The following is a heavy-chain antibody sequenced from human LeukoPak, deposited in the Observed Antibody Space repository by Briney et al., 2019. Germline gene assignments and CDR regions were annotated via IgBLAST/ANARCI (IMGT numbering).Heavy chain of an antibody. CDR3: VQGGWLDY. V-gene: IGHV3-23*01. CDR1: GFTFCNSG. Sequence: GGSLRLFCAACGFTFCNSGMTWVRQAPGKGLEWVSVISESGDSANYGGSVKGRFTVSRDNSKNTLYLQINSLRAEDSAIYYCVQGGWLDYWGQGTLVTVSS. J-gene: IGHJ4*02. CDR2: ISESGDSA. D-gene: IGHD6-19*01.